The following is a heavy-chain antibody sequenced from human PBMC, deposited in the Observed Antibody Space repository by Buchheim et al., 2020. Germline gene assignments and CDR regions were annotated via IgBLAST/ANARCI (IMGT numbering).Heavy chain of an antibody. CDR2: VYISGST. CDR1: GGSISSSTYY. V-gene: IGHV4-61*02. D-gene: IGHD4-23*01. Sequence: QVQLQESGPGLVKPSQTLSLTCTVSGGSISSSTYYWSWIRQPAGKGLEWIGHVYISGSTNYNPSLKSRVTISVDTYKNQFSLKLSSVTAADTAVYYCARGTVVSYYDYGMDVWGQGTT. J-gene: IGHJ6*02. CDR3: ARGTVVSYYDYGMDV.